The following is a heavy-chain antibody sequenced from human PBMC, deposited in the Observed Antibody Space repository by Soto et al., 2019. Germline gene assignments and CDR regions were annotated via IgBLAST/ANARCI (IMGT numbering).Heavy chain of an antibody. CDR1: GFTFSSYS. CDR2: ISSSSSTI. J-gene: IGHJ4*02. V-gene: IGHV3-48*01. Sequence: GGSLRLSCAASGFTFSSYSMNWVRQAPGKGLEWVSYISSSSSTIYYADSVKGRFTISRDNAKNSLYLQMNSLRAEDTAVYYCARKGALLRYFDWLSPFDYWGQGTLVTVSS. CDR3: ARKGALLRYFDWLSPFDY. D-gene: IGHD3-9*01.